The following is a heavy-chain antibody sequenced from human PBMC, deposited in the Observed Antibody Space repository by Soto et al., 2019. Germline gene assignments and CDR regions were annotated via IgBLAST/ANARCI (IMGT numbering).Heavy chain of an antibody. CDR3: TRDGVPL. V-gene: IGHV3-21*01. D-gene: IGHD3-3*01. J-gene: IGHJ3*01. Sequence: VESGGGLVKPGGSPRLSCAASGFTFSTFTLNWVRQAPGKGLEWVSSISTSGDSTYYEDSVRGRFTISRDNARASLFLQMDSLRADDTAMYYCTRDGVPLWGQGTMVTVSS. CDR1: GFTFSTFT. CDR2: ISTSGDST.